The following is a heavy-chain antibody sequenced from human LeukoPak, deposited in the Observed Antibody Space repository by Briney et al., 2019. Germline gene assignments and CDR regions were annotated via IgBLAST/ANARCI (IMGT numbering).Heavy chain of an antibody. Sequence: SETLSLTCTVSGGSISGDFWSWIRQPPGKGLEWIGYISYSGNTNYNPSLKSRVTISVDTSKNQFSLKLSSVTAADTAVYYCARGGVVPAAASDYWGQGTLVTVSS. CDR3: ARGGVVPAAASDY. D-gene: IGHD2-2*01. CDR1: GGSISGDF. J-gene: IGHJ4*02. CDR2: ISYSGNT. V-gene: IGHV4-59*12.